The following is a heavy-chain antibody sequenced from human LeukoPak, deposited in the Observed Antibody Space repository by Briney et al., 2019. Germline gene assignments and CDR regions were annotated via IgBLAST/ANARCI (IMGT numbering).Heavy chain of an antibody. CDR2: IRQDGAEK. CDR1: GFTFSSYW. Sequence: PGGSLRLSCAASGFTFSSYWMSWVRQAPGKGLEWVASIRQDGAEKYYVDSVKGRFTISRDNGKNSLSLLMNSLGAEDTAVYYCARAAGEWSRFSPADSWGQGTLVTVSS. CDR3: ARAAGEWSRFSPADS. D-gene: IGHD3-16*01. J-gene: IGHJ4*02. V-gene: IGHV3-7*01.